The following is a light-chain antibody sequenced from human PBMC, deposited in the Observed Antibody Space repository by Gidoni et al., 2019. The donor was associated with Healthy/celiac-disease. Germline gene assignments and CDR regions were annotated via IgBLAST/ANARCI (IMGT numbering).Light chain of an antibody. CDR2: SNN. CDR3: AAWDDSLNGRV. J-gene: IGLJ3*02. V-gene: IGLV1-44*01. CDR1: SSNIGSNT. Sequence: SVLTQPPSSSGTPAQRVTISCSGSSSNIGSNTVNWYQQLPGTAPKLLIYSNNQRPSGVPDRFSGSKSGTSASLAISGLKSEDEADYYCAAWDDSLNGRVFGGGTKLTVL.